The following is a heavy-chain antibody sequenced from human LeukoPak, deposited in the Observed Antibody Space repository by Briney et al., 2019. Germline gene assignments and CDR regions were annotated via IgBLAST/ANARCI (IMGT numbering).Heavy chain of an antibody. CDR1: GVSISTDNFY. V-gene: IGHV4-39*01. J-gene: IGHJ6*03. CDR3: ARHRESDFGYYYYMDV. D-gene: IGHD4-17*01. Sequence: PSETLSLTCTVSGVSISTDNFYWGWIRQPPGKGLEWIGTFYYSGTTYYNPSLKSRLTISVDTSKNPFSLKLSSVTAADTSVYYCARHRESDFGYYYYMDVWGKGTTVTVSS. CDR2: FYYSGTT.